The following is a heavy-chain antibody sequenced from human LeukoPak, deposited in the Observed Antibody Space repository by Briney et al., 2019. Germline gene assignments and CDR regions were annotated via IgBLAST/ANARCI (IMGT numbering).Heavy chain of an antibody. V-gene: IGHV1-2*02. Sequence: ASVKVSCKASGYIFTDYYIHWIRQAPGQGRKWMGWIDPNSGGTHHAPNFQGRATMTRDTSSSTVYMDLSRLRSADTAIYYCARSRTPFYYYGMHVWGLGTAVTVSS. CDR1: GYIFTDYY. CDR3: ARSRTPFYYYGMHV. D-gene: IGHD1-1*01. CDR2: IDPNSGGT. J-gene: IGHJ6*02.